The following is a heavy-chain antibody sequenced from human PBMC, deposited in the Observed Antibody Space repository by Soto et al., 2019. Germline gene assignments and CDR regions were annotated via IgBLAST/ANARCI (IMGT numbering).Heavy chain of an antibody. J-gene: IGHJ4*02. D-gene: IGHD3-10*01. V-gene: IGHV3-9*01. Sequence: GGSLRLSCAASGFIFGAYAMHWVRQAPGKGPEWVSGIAWNSGSFGYADAVKGRFIISRDNAKNSLFLQMNSLRTEDTAFYYCAKDRTDLLWLGGFDYWGQGTLVTVSS. CDR2: IAWNSGSF. CDR1: GFIFGAYA. CDR3: AKDRTDLLWLGGFDY.